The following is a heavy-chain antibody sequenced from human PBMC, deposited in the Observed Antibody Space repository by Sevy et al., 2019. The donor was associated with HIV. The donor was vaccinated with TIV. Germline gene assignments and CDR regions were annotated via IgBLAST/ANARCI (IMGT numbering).Heavy chain of an antibody. Sequence: GGSLRLSCAASGFTFSSYSMNWVRQAPGKGLEWVSSISSSSSYIYYADSVKGRFTISRDNAKNSLYLQMNSLRAEDTAGDYCARDRGWVGELYVDYWGQGTLVTVSS. CDR3: ARDRGWVGELYVDY. CDR2: ISSSSSYI. J-gene: IGHJ4*02. CDR1: GFTFSSYS. V-gene: IGHV3-21*01. D-gene: IGHD3-10*01.